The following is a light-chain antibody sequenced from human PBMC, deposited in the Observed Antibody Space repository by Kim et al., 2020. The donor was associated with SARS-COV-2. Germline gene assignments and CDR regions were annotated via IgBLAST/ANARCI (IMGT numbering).Light chain of an antibody. V-gene: IGKV1-39*01. CDR2: AAS. Sequence: DIQMTQSPSSLSASVGDRVTITCRASQSITTYLNWYQQKPGKAPELLIYAASNLQSGVPSRFSGSGSGTDFTLTISSLQPEDFATYYCQQTYSAPPTFGQGTKVDIK. CDR1: QSITTY. CDR3: QQTYSAPPT. J-gene: IGKJ1*01.